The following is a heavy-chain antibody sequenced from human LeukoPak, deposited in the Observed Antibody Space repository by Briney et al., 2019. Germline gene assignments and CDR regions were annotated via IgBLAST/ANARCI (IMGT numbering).Heavy chain of an antibody. D-gene: IGHD3-10*01. CDR2: ISGSGGST. Sequence: GGSLRLSCAASGFTFSNAWMSWVRQAPGKGLEWVSAISGSGGSTYYADSVKGRFTISRDNSKNTLYLQMNSLRAEVTAVYYCPRGARGYYYYYYGMDVWGQGTTVTVSS. V-gene: IGHV3-23*01. CDR1: GFTFSNAW. J-gene: IGHJ6*02. CDR3: PRGARGYYYYYYGMDV.